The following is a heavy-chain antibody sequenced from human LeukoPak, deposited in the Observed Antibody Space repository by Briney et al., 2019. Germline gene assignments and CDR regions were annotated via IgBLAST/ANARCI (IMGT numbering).Heavy chain of an antibody. CDR1: GFTVSNAW. Sequence: GGSLRLSCAVSGFTVSNAWMSWVRQAPGKGLEWVGRIKSKTDGGTPDYAAPVKGRFTLSRDDSKTTLYLQMNSLQTEDTAVYYCATDFYDSTWGQGTLVTVSS. CDR2: IKSKTDGGTP. D-gene: IGHD3-22*01. CDR3: ATDFYDST. V-gene: IGHV3-15*01. J-gene: IGHJ5*02.